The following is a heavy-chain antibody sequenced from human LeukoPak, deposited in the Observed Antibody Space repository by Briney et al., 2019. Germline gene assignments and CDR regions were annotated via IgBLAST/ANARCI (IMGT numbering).Heavy chain of an antibody. CDR2: IYSGGST. CDR3: AASLTLWFGEFPPFGY. J-gene: IGHJ4*02. Sequence: GGSLRLSCAASGFTVSSNYMSWVRQAPGKGLEWVSVIYSGGSTYYADSVKGRFTISRDNSKNTLYLQMNSLRAEDTAVYYCAASLTLWFGEFPPFGYWGQGTLVTVSS. D-gene: IGHD3-10*01. CDR1: GFTVSSNY. V-gene: IGHV3-66*01.